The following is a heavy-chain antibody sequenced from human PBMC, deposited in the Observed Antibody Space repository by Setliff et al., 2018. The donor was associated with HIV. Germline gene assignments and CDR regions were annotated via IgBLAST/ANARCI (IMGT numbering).Heavy chain of an antibody. J-gene: IGHJ4*02. CDR3: ARDAPGNTESAPGY. Sequence: ASVKVSCKASGYTFSSDGISWVRQAPGQGLEWMGWSNAYNGNTNYIEKLQGRVTMTTDTSASTAYMELRSLRSDDTAVYYCARDAPGNTESAPGYWGQGTLVTVSS. CDR1: GYTFSSDG. V-gene: IGHV1-18*01. CDR2: SNAYNGNT. D-gene: IGHD1-7*01.